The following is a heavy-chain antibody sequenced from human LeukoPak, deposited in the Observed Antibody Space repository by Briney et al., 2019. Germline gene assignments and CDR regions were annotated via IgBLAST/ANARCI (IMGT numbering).Heavy chain of an antibody. D-gene: IGHD3-22*01. V-gene: IGHV4-39*01. Sequence: SETLSLTCTVSGGSISSSSYYWGWIRQPPGKGLGWIGSIYYSGSTYYNPSLKSRVTISVDTSKNQFSLKLSSVTAADTAVYYCARQATGHYDSSGYHDYWGQGTLVTVSS. CDR3: ARQATGHYDSSGYHDY. J-gene: IGHJ4*02. CDR2: IYYSGST. CDR1: GGSISSSSYY.